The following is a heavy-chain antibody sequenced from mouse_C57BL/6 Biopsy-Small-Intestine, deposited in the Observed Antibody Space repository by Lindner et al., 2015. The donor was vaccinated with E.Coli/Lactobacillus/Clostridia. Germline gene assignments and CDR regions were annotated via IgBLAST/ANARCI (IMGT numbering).Heavy chain of an antibody. D-gene: IGHD2-1*01. Sequence: VQLQESGPELVKPGASVKISCKASGYSFTGYYMNWVKQSPEKSLEWIGEINPSTGGTTYNQKFKAKATLTVDKSSSTAYMQLKSLTSEDSAVYYCARSPIYYGTHWYFDVWGTGTTVTVSS. CDR3: ARSPIYYGTHWYFDV. CDR2: INPSTGGT. J-gene: IGHJ1*03. V-gene: IGHV1-42*01. CDR1: GYSFTGYY.